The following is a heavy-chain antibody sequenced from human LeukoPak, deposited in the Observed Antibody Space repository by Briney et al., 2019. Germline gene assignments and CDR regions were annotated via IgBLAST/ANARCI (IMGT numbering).Heavy chain of an antibody. Sequence: GGSLRLSCAASGFTFSSYAMHWVRQAPGKGLEWVAVISYDGSNKYYADSVKGRFTISRDNSKNTLYLQMNSLRAEDTAVYYCARDHHRLLRFLEWLSPYRLDPWGQGTLVTVYS. V-gene: IGHV3-30*01. CDR1: GFTFSSYA. CDR2: ISYDGSNK. CDR3: ARDHHRLLRFLEWLSPYRLDP. J-gene: IGHJ5*02. D-gene: IGHD3-3*01.